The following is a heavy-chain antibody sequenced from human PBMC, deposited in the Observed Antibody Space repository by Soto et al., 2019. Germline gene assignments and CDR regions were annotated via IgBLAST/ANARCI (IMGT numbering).Heavy chain of an antibody. D-gene: IGHD3-22*01. V-gene: IGHV1-18*01. CDR2: ISAYNGNT. J-gene: IGHJ3*02. CDR3: ARERYDSSGYYSKADAFDI. CDR1: GYTFTSYG. Sequence: QVQLVQSGAEVKKPGASVKVSCKASGYTFTSYGISWVRQAPGQGLEWMGWISAYNGNTNYAQKLQGRVPMTTDTSTCTAYMELRSLRSDDTAVYYCARERYDSSGYYSKADAFDIWGQGTMVTVSS.